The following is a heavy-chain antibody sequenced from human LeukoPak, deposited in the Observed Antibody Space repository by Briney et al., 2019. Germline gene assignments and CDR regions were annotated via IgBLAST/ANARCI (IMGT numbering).Heavy chain of an antibody. CDR2: MNPNSGNT. CDR3: ARGRITIFGSATGYYYGMDV. CDR1: GYTLTSYD. V-gene: IGHV1-8*01. Sequence: ASVKVSCKASGYTLTSYDINWVRQATGQGLEWMGWMNPNSGNTGYAQKFQGRVTMTRNTSISTAYMELSSLRSEDTAVYYCARGRITIFGSATGYYYGMDVWGQGTTVTVSS. J-gene: IGHJ6*02. D-gene: IGHD3-3*01.